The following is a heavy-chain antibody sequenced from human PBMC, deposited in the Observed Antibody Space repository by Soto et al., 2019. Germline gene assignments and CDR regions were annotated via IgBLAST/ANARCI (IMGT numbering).Heavy chain of an antibody. V-gene: IGHV4-30-2*01. CDR1: GGSISSGGYS. Sequence: QLQLQASGSGLVKPSQTLSLTCAVSGGSISSGGYSWSWIRQPPGKGLEWIGYIYHSGSTYYNPSLKSRVTISVDRSKNQFSLKLSSVTAVDTAVYYCASGQVVAAQHWGEGTLVTVSS. CDR3: ASGQVVAAQH. CDR2: IYHSGST. D-gene: IGHD2-15*01. J-gene: IGHJ4*02.